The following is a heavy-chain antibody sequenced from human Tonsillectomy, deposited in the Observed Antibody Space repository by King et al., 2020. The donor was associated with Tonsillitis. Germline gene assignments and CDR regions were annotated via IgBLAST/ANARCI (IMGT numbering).Heavy chain of an antibody. CDR1: GFTFSSYA. D-gene: IGHD3-22*01. CDR2: ISGSGGST. Sequence: VQLVESGGGLVQPGGSLRLSCAASGFTFSSYAMRWVRQAPGTGPEWVSAISGSGGSTYYADFVKGRVTLSRDNSKNTPFLQMNSLRAEDTAVYYCAKGYYYDSSGYFFFGRAFDIWGQGTMVTVSS. V-gene: IGHV3-23*04. J-gene: IGHJ3*02. CDR3: AKGYYYDSSGYFFFGRAFDI.